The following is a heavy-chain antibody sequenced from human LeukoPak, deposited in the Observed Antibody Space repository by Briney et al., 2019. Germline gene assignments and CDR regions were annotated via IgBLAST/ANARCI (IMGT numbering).Heavy chain of an antibody. CDR1: RITFSNTW. Sequence: GGSLRLSCAVSRITFSNTWPSWVRQAPGKGLEWVGRIKSKAEGETKEYAASVKGRFTISRDDSRSRLYLQMSSLKTEDTAVYYCATGIVTGTSRWGQGTLVAVSS. J-gene: IGHJ4*02. CDR3: ATGIVTGTSR. D-gene: IGHD1-20*01. CDR2: IKSKAEGETK. V-gene: IGHV3-15*01.